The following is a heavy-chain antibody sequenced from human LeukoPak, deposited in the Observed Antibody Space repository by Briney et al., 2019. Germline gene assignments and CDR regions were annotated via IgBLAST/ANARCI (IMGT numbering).Heavy chain of an antibody. Sequence: GGSLRLSCAASGFTFSNAWMSWVRQPPGKGLEWVSVVYSGGNTYYADSVKGRFTISRDNSKNTLYLQMNSLKTEDTAVYYCTTGRGALGDYWGQGTLVTVSS. CDR2: VYSGGNT. CDR1: GFTFSNAW. V-gene: IGHV3-53*01. CDR3: TTGRGALGDY. D-gene: IGHD7-27*01. J-gene: IGHJ4*02.